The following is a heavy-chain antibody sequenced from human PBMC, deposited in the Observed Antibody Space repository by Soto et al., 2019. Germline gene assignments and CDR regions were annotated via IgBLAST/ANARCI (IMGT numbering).Heavy chain of an antibody. CDR2: IYYSGST. J-gene: IGHJ4*02. Sequence: SETLSLTCTVSGGFITSSSYYWGWVRQPPGKGLEWIGSIYYSGSTNYNPSLKSRVTISVDTSKNQFSLKLSSVTAADTAVYYCARYHDYGDYFDFWGQGTLVTVSS. V-gene: IGHV4-39*07. D-gene: IGHD4-17*01. CDR1: GGFITSSSYY. CDR3: ARYHDYGDYFDF.